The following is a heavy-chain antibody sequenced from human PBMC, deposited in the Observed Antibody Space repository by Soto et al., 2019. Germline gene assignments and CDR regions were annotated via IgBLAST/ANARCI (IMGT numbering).Heavy chain of an antibody. CDR3: ARSLYDSSGYPLAPRYYYYGMDV. D-gene: IGHD3-22*01. V-gene: IGHV1-69*13. CDR1: GGTFSSYA. CDR2: IIPIFGTA. Sequence: SVKVSCKASGGTFSSYAISWVRQAPGQGLEWMGGIIPIFGTANYAQKFQGRVTITADESTSTAYMELSGLRSEDTAVYYCARSLYDSSGYPLAPRYYYYGMDVWGQGTTVTVSS. J-gene: IGHJ6*02.